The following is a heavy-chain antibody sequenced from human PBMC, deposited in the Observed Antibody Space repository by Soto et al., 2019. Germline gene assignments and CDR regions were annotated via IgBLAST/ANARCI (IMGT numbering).Heavy chain of an antibody. Sequence: QVQLQESGPGLVKPSETLSLTCSVSSGSISHGGYYWSWSRHHPRRGLEWIGFIYYTGSAYYNPSLDSRVSLTVDRFKNQFSLELTSVTAADAGVYYGARSFTPWNMNYYGVDVWGHGTLVTVSS. V-gene: IGHV4-31*03. CDR2: IYYTGSA. CDR1: SGSISHGGYY. CDR3: ARSFTPWNMNYYGVDV. D-gene: IGHD1-1*01. J-gene: IGHJ6*02.